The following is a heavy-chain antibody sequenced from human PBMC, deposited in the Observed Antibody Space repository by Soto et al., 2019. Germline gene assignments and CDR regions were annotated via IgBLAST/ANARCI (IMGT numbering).Heavy chain of an antibody. Sequence: QVQLQQWGAGLLKPSETLSLTCAVYGGFVSSGSYYWSWIRQPPGKGLEWSGEMSHSGGTHFNPSLKLRVTISVDTSKNQFSLKMTSVTAADTALYYCARVERGTATTVVDAFDIWGPGTMVTVSS. D-gene: IGHD1-1*01. V-gene: IGHV4-34*01. J-gene: IGHJ3*02. CDR2: MSHSGGT. CDR3: ARVERGTATTVVDAFDI. CDR1: GGFVSSGSYY.